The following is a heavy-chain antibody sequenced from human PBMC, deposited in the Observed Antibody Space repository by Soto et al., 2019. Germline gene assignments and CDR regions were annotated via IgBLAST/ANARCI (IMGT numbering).Heavy chain of an antibody. D-gene: IGHD6-25*01. Sequence: EVQLVESGGGLVQPGGSLKLSCEASGFTFSGSAMHWVRQASGKGLEWVGRIRSKANSYATAYAASVKGRFSISRDESKNTAYLQMNSLKTEDTAVYYCAKDRGYINSPFDLWGQGTLVTVSS. CDR3: AKDRGYINSPFDL. CDR1: GFTFSGSA. CDR2: IRSKANSYAT. J-gene: IGHJ4*02. V-gene: IGHV3-73*02.